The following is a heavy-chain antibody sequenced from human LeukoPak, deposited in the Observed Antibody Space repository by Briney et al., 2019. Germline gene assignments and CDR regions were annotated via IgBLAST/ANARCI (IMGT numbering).Heavy chain of an antibody. D-gene: IGHD2-21*02. CDR3: ARVGDTDAFDI. J-gene: IGHJ3*02. V-gene: IGHV3-64*01. Sequence: GGSLRLSCAASGFTFSSYEMNWVRQAPGKGLEYVSAISRNGGSTYYANSVKGRFTISRDNSKNTLFLQMGNLRAEDMAVYYCARVGDTDAFDIWGQGTMVTVSS. CDR1: GFTFSSYE. CDR2: ISRNGGST.